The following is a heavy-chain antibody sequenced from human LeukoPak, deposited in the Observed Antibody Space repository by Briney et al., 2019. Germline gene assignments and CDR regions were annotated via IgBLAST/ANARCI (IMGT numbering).Heavy chain of an antibody. Sequence: QSSETLSLTCTVSGGSISSSCYYWGWLRQPPGKGLEWVSSISTTGGNTYYAHSVKGRFTISRDKSENTMFLQMNGLRAEDTAVYYCAKDAMAGTGTFDYWGQGTLVTVSS. D-gene: IGHD6-19*01. CDR2: ISTTGGNT. CDR1: GGSISSSCYY. V-gene: IGHV3-23*01. J-gene: IGHJ4*02. CDR3: AKDAMAGTGTFDY.